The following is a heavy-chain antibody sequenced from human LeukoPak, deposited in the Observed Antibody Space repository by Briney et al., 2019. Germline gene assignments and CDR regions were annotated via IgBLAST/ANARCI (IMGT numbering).Heavy chain of an antibody. CDR3: VSFYETY. D-gene: IGHD2/OR15-2a*01. J-gene: IGHJ4*02. Sequence: PGGSLRLSCAASGFTFNNYWISWVRQAPGKGLEWVANIKQDGSEIYYVDSVKGRFTISKDNAKNTVYLQMNNLRAEDTAVYYCVSFYETYWGRGTLVTVSS. CDR2: IKQDGSEI. V-gene: IGHV3-7*01. CDR1: GFTFNNYW.